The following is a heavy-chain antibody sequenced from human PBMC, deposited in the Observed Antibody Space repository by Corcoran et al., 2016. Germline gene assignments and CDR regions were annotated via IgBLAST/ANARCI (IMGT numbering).Heavy chain of an antibody. J-gene: IGHJ6*02. CDR1: GYSFTSYW. CDR2: IYPGDSDT. Sequence: EVQLVQSGAEVKKPGESLKISCKGSGYSFTSYWIGWVRQMPGKGLEWMGIIYPGDSDTRYSPSFQGQVTISAHKSISTAYLQWSSLKASDTAMYYCARHNPYFDWPRGEGNGGMDVWGQGTTVTVSS. CDR3: ARHNPYFDWPRGEGNGGMDV. D-gene: IGHD3-9*01. V-gene: IGHV5-51*01.